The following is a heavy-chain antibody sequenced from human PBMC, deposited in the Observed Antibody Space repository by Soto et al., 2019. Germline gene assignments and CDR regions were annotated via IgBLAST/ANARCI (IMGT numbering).Heavy chain of an antibody. J-gene: IGHJ5*02. D-gene: IGHD6-19*01. Sequence: SATMSITCTFSGYTIGSGTYYWGWFRQPPGKGLEWIGSIYYDGSTYFHPSLKSRVTISVDTSKNQFSLRLSSVTAADTAVYYCARSIVVPGTVFDRWGQGTLVTVSS. CDR3: ARSIVVPGTVFDR. CDR2: IYYDGST. V-gene: IGHV4-39*01. CDR1: GYTIGSGTYY.